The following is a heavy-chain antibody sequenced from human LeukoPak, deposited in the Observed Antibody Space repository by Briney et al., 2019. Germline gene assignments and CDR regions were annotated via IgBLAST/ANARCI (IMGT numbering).Heavy chain of an antibody. V-gene: IGHV1-3*01. J-gene: IGHJ3*02. CDR3: ARVHQYSSSWYLSDAFDI. CDR2: INAGNGNT. Sequence: GASVKVSCKASGYTFTSYAMHWVRQAPGQRLEWMGWINAGNGNTKYSQKFQGRVTITRDTSASTAYMELSSLRSEDTAVYYCARVHQYSSSWYLSDAFDIWGQGTMVTVSS. D-gene: IGHD6-13*01. CDR1: GYTFTSYA.